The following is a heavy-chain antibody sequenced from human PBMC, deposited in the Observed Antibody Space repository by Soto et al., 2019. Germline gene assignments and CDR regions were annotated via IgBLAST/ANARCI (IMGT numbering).Heavy chain of an antibody. CDR2: IYHSGST. V-gene: IGHV4-30-2*01. CDR3: ARGNVVPLDY. Sequence: SETLSLTCTVXGGSISSGGYSWSWIRQPPGKGLEWIGYIYHSGSTYYNPSLKSRVTISVDRSKNQFSLKLSSVTAADTAVYYCARGNVVPLDYWGQGTLVTVSS. J-gene: IGHJ4*02. CDR1: GGSISSGGYS. D-gene: IGHD2-21*01.